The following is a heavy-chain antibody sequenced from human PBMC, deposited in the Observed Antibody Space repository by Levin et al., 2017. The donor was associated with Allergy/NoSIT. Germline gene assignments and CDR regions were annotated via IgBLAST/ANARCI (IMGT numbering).Heavy chain of an antibody. V-gene: IGHV3-21*01. CDR1: GFTFSSYS. CDR3: ARDGTTVTPIDY. Sequence: GESLKISCAASGFTFSSYSMNWVRQAPGKGLEWVSSISSSSSYIYYADSVKGRFTISRDNAKNSLYLQMNSLRAEDTAVYYCARDGTTVTPIDYWGQGTLVTVSS. J-gene: IGHJ4*02. CDR2: ISSSSSYI. D-gene: IGHD4-17*01.